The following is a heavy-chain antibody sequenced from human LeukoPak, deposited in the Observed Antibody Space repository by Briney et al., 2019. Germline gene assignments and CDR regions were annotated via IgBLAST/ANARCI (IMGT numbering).Heavy chain of an antibody. Sequence: GGSLRLSCAASGFTFDDYAMHWVRQAPGKGLEWVSGISWNSGSIGYADSVKGRFTISRDNAKNSLNLQMNSLRAEDTALYYCAKDMHYYDSSGYLFDYWGQGTLVTVSS. CDR2: ISWNSGSI. V-gene: IGHV3-9*01. J-gene: IGHJ4*02. CDR3: AKDMHYYDSSGYLFDY. CDR1: GFTFDDYA. D-gene: IGHD3-22*01.